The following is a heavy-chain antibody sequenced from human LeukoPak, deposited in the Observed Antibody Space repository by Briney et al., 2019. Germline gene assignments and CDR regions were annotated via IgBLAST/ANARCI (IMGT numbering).Heavy chain of an antibody. J-gene: IGHJ3*02. CDR2: ISASGGAT. V-gene: IGHV3-23*01. Sequence: GGSLRLSCAASGFTFSSYAMSWVRQTPGKGLEWVSTISASGGATYYADSVKGRFTISRDNSKNTLFLQMNSLRAEDTAVYYCAKDWVGNYGWVGELDTGIWGQGTMVIVSS. CDR1: GFTFSSYA. D-gene: IGHD3-10*01. CDR3: AKDWVGNYGWVGELDTGI.